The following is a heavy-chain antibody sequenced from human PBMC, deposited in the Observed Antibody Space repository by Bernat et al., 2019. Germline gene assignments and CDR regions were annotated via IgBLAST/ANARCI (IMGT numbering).Heavy chain of an antibody. CDR1: GFTFNIYA. CDR2: ITSGVGNT. V-gene: IGHV3-23*01. Sequence: EVQLLQSGGGLVQPGGSLRLSCVASGFTFNIYAMNWVRQAPGKGLEWVSSITSGVGNTYYANSVKGRFTISRDTSKNTLYLQMNSLRAEDAAVYYCAKAPLGSCGGVICYYFDYWGQGALVTVSS. D-gene: IGHD2-15*01. J-gene: IGHJ4*02. CDR3: AKAPLGSCGGVICYYFDY.